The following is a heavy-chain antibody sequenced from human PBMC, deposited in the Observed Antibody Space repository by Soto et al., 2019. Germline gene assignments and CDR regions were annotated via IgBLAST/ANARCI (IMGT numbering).Heavy chain of an antibody. J-gene: IGHJ3*01. V-gene: IGHV4-30-2*01. CDR2: IYHSGST. CDR3: ARVDVFGGGDGQGGHAFDV. CDR1: GGSISSGGYS. Sequence: QLQLQESGSGLVKPSQTLSLTCAVSGGSISSGGYSWSWIRQPPGKGLEWIGYIYHSGSTYYNPALQSRYHISAARSKDQSSLKLRSVTAADTAVYCCARVDVFGGGDGQGGHAFDVWGEGTMVTGSS. D-gene: IGHD2-21*02.